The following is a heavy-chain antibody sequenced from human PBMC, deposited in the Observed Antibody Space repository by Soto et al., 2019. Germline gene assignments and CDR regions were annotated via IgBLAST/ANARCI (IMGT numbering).Heavy chain of an antibody. CDR3: ASSPNYYYYMDV. Sequence: QVQLVQSGAEVKKPGASVKVSCKASGYTFSTYGISWVRQAPGQGLEWMGWISVYNGNTKYAQKLQGRVTMTADTSTSTAYMERRSLRSDDTALYYCASSPNYYYYMDVWGKGTTVTVSS. V-gene: IGHV1-18*01. CDR2: ISVYNGNT. CDR1: GYTFSTYG. J-gene: IGHJ6*03.